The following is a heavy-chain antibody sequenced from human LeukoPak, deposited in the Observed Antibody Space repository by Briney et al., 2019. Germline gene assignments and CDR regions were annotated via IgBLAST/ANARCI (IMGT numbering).Heavy chain of an antibody. CDR1: GFTVSSNH. D-gene: IGHD5-24*01. J-gene: IGHJ4*02. CDR2: IYAGGST. CDR3: AREMATVSRAFSFDY. V-gene: IGHV3-53*01. Sequence: GGSLRLSCAASGFTVSSNHMRWVRQAPGKGLEWVSLIYAGGSTYYADSVKGRLTISRDNSKNTLYLQMNSLRVEDTAVYYCAREMATVSRAFSFDYWGQGILVTVSS.